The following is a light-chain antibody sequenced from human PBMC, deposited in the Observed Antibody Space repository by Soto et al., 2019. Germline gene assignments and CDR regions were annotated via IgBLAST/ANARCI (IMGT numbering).Light chain of an antibody. CDR1: SSDIGAYNY. CDR3: CSFAANNNNL. Sequence: QSALTQPPSASGSPGQSVTISCTGTSSDIGAYNYVSWYQQHPGKAPKVIISEVNRRPSGVPDRFSGSKSGNTASLTVSGLQAEDEADYYCCSFAANNNNLFGGGTKLTVL. V-gene: IGLV2-8*01. CDR2: EVN. J-gene: IGLJ2*01.